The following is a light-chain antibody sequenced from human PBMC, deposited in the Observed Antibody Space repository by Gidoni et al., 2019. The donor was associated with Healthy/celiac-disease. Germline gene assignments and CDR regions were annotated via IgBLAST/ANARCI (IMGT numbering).Light chain of an antibody. CDR2: AAS. CDR3: QQSYSTPYT. CDR1: QSISSY. V-gene: IGKV1-39*01. Sequence: VCITCRASQSISSYLNWYQQKPGKAPKLLIYAASSLQSGVPSRFSGSGSGTDFTLTISSLQSEDFATYYCQQSYSTPYTFGQGTKLEIK. J-gene: IGKJ2*01.